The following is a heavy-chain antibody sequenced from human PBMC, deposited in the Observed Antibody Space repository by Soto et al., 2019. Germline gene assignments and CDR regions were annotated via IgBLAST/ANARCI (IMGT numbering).Heavy chain of an antibody. CDR1: GFTFRSDA. Sequence: PVVSLILSCSASGFTFRSDAIHWFRQAPVNGLEWVAVISYDVINKYYADSVKGGFTISIDNSKNTLYLQMNSLRAEDTAVYYCQSWDHTNNRWGKGPLVTXS. CDR3: QSWDHTNNR. CDR2: ISYDVINK. D-gene: IGHD1-20*01. V-gene: IGHV3-30-3*01. J-gene: IGHJ4*02.